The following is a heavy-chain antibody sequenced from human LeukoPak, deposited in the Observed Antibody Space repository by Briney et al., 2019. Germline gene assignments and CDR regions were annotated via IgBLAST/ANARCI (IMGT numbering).Heavy chain of an antibody. CDR3: ARGGGYGDYGYVDN. V-gene: IGHV4-61*02. CDR1: GGSISSGDYY. D-gene: IGHD4-17*01. Sequence: PSQTLSPTCTVSGGSISSGDYYWSWIRQPPGKGLECIGRIYTSGSTNYNPSLKSRVTMSVDTSKNQFSLKLSSVTAADTAVYYCARGGGYGDYGYVDNWGQGTLVTVSS. J-gene: IGHJ4*02. CDR2: IYTSGST.